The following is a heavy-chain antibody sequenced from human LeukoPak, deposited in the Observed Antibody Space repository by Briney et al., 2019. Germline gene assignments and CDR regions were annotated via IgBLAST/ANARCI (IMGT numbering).Heavy chain of an antibody. V-gene: IGHV3-30-3*01. D-gene: IGHD3-22*01. Sequence: GGSLRLSCAASGFTFSNYAMHWVRQAPGKGLEWVAVISYDGSNKYYADSVKGRFTISRDNSKNTLYLQTNSLRAEDTAVYYCARAHYDSSGYYVDYWGQGTLVTVSS. J-gene: IGHJ4*02. CDR3: ARAHYDSSGYYVDY. CDR1: GFTFSNYA. CDR2: ISYDGSNK.